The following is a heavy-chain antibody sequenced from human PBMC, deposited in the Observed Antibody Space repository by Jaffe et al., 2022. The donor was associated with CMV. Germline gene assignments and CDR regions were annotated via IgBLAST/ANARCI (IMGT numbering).Heavy chain of an antibody. CDR2: IIPIFGTA. V-gene: IGHV1-69*01. J-gene: IGHJ6*02. D-gene: IGHD3-10*01. CDR1: GGTFSSYA. CDR3: ARRGRHYYGSGNQGDYYYGMDV. Sequence: QVQLVQSGAEVKKPGSSVKVSCKASGGTFSSYAISWVRQAPGQGLEWMGGIIPIFGTANYAQKFQGRVTITADESTSTAYMELSSLRSEDTAVYYCARRGRHYYGSGNQGDYYYGMDVWGQGTTVTVSS.